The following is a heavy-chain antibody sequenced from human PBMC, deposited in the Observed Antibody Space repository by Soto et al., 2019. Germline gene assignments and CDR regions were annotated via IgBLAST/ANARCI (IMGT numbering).Heavy chain of an antibody. D-gene: IGHD6-6*01. CDR3: ARTIARPRICSDY. V-gene: IGHV4-31*02. CDR2: IYYRGNT. Sequence: PSETLSLTCTVSGDSISGAAYYWSWIRQHPGKCLEWIGHIYYRGNTNYNPSLKRPVTISLDTSKNQFSLRLNSVTAADTAVYYCARTIARPRICSDYWGHGTLVTLSS. CDR1: GDSISGAAYY. J-gene: IGHJ4*01.